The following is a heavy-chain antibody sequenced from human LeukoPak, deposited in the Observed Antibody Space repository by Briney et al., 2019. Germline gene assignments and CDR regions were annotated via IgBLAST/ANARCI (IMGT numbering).Heavy chain of an antibody. CDR1: GFTFSGKW. CDR2: IKGDGSST. J-gene: IGHJ5*01. V-gene: IGHV3-74*03. Sequence: GGSLRLSCAASGFTFSGKWMHWVRQAPGKGLVWVSRIKGDGSSTTYADSVKGRFTISRDNAKNTLHLQMDSLRAEDTAVYYCARSDWLDSWGQGTLVIVTS. CDR3: ARSDWLDS.